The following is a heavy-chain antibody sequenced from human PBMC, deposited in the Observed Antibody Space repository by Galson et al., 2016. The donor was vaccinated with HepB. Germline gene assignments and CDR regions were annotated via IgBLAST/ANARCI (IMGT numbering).Heavy chain of an antibody. CDR1: DGSISNINYY. V-gene: IGHV4-39*07. D-gene: IGHD3-16*01. CDR3: AGGVANIDY. J-gene: IGHJ4*02. CDR2: IFHSGST. Sequence: SETLSLTCTVSDGSISNINYYWGWIRQPPGKGLEWIGEIFHSGSTNYNPSLKSRVTISVDKSRDQISLKLTSVTAADTAVYYCAGGVANIDYWGQGTLVAVSS.